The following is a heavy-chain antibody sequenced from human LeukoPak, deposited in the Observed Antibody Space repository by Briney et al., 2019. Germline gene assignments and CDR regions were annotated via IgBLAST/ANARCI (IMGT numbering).Heavy chain of an antibody. D-gene: IGHD2-2*01. Sequence: SQTLSLTCTVSGGSISRSSFYWSWIRQPAGKGLEWIGRIYTSGNTNYNPSLQGRASISIDTSKNQFSLKLSSVTAADTAVYYCARARIYCSSTSCYPPYYMDVWGKGTTVTVSS. CDR3: ARARIYCSSTSCYPPYYMDV. V-gene: IGHV4-61*02. CDR1: GGSISRSSFY. CDR2: IYTSGNT. J-gene: IGHJ6*03.